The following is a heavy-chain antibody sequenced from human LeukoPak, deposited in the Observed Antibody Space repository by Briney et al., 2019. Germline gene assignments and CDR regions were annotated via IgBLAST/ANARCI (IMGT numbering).Heavy chain of an antibody. D-gene: IGHD3-22*01. CDR3: AKGPSGYYYHFDY. Sequence: GGSLRLSCAASGFTVSSNYMSWVRQAPGKGLEWVSAISGSGGSTYYADSVKGRFTISRDNSKNTLYLQMNSLRAEDTAVYYCAKGPSGYYYHFDYWGQGTLVTVSS. CDR2: ISGSGGST. V-gene: IGHV3-23*01. CDR1: GFTVSSNY. J-gene: IGHJ4*02.